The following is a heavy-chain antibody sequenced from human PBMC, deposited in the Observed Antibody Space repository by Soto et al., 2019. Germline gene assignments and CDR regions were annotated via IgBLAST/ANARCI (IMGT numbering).Heavy chain of an antibody. CDR1: GGSISSGGYY. J-gene: IGHJ3*02. V-gene: IGHV4-61*08. CDR2: IYYSGST. D-gene: IGHD6-13*01. Sequence: SETLSLTCTVSGGSISSGGYYWSWIRQHPGKGLECIGYIYYSGSTNYNPSLKSRVTISVDTSKNQFSLKLTSVTAANTAVYWCARTCSSSGMRTFDIWGQGTMVTVSS. CDR3: ARTCSSSGMRTFDI.